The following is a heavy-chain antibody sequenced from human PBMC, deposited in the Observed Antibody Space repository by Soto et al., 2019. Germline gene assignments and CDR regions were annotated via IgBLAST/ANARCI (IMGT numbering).Heavy chain of an antibody. V-gene: IGHV1-69*06. D-gene: IGHD6-13*01. CDR2: IIPIFGTA. J-gene: IGHJ5*01. Sequence: SVKVSCKASGGTFSSYAISWVRQAPGQGLEWMGGIIPIFGTANYAQKFQGRVTITADKSTSTAYMELSSLRSEDTAVYYCAKGYSGGWYLWVDPWGQGTLVTVPS. CDR3: AKGYSGGWYLWVDP. CDR1: GGTFSSYA.